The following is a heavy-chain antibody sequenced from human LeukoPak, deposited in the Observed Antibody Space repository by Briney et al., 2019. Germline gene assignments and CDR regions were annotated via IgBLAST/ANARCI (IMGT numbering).Heavy chain of an antibody. Sequence: PGGSLRLSCAASGFTFDDYAMHWVRQAPGKGLEWVSGISWNSGSIGYADSVKGRFTISRDNAKNSLYLQMNSLRAEDTALYYCAKDKFGGSYYFDYWGQGTLVTVSS. J-gene: IGHJ4*02. CDR3: AKDKFGGSYYFDY. CDR1: GFTFDDYA. D-gene: IGHD1-26*01. CDR2: ISWNSGSI. V-gene: IGHV3-9*01.